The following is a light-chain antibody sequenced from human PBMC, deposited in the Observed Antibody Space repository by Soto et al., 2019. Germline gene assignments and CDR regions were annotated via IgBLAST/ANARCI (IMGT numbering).Light chain of an antibody. J-gene: IGKJ1*01. V-gene: IGKV1-5*03. CDR2: KVS. CDR1: QSIDTW. Sequence: DIEMRQSPSTLAASIGDIVILTSRASQSIDTWLAWYQQKPGEVPKVLIYKVSNLQRGVPSRFSGSGSGTEFTLTISGLQPDDFATYYCQHYKFFPWTFGQGTKVDI. CDR3: QHYKFFPWT.